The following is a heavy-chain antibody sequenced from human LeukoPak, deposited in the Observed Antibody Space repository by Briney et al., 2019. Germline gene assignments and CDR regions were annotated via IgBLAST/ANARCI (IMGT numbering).Heavy chain of an antibody. V-gene: IGHV3-7*01. CDR3: ASGGRYHAFFDY. J-gene: IGHJ4*02. CDR2: IRQDGSEK. Sequence: PGGSLRLSCVASGFTFSTYWMSWVRQAPGKGLECVADIRQDGSEKYYVDSVKGRFTISRDNAKNSLYLQMNSLRAEDTAVYYCASGGRYHAFFDYWGQGTLVTVSS. CDR1: GFTFSTYW. D-gene: IGHD3-16*01.